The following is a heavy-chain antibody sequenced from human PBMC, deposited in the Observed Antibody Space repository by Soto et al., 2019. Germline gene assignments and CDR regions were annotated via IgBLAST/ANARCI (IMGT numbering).Heavy chain of an antibody. CDR2: ISSDGSST. J-gene: IGHJ4*02. CDR1: GFSFRSYW. CDR3: AREYYGVLTGYYNDY. D-gene: IGHD3-9*01. Sequence: PGGSLRLSYAASGFSFRSYWMHRVRQAPGKGLVWVARISSDGSSTTYADSANGRFTISRDNAANTLYLQMSSLRAEDTAVYYCAREYYGVLTGYYNDYWGQGT. V-gene: IGHV3-74*01.